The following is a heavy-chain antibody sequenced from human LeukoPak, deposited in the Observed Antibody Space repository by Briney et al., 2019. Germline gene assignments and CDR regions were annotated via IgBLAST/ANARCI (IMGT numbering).Heavy chain of an antibody. J-gene: IGHJ6*03. CDR2: IYYSGST. Sequence: SQTLSLTCAVSGGSISSGGYSWSWIRQPPGKGLEWIGYIYYSGSTYYNPSLKSRVTISVDTSKNQFSLKLSSVTAADTAVYYCARVGGDCSWCYYYYMDVWGKGTTVTVSS. CDR1: GGSISSGGYS. V-gene: IGHV4-30-4*07. CDR3: ARVGGDCSWCYYYYMDV. D-gene: IGHD2-21*02.